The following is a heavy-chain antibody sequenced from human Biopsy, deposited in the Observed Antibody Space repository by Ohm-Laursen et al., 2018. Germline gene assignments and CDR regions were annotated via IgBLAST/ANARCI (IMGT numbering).Heavy chain of an antibody. Sequence: ASVKVSCNASGYSFTSYYLHWVRQAPGQGLEWMGLINPGSGDTILAQRFQGRVSLTRDTSADTAYMKLTSLTSENTATYYCARADASTFDSWGQGTLVTVSS. J-gene: IGHJ4*02. CDR3: ARADASTFDS. CDR1: GYSFTSYY. CDR2: INPGSGDT. V-gene: IGHV1-46*01.